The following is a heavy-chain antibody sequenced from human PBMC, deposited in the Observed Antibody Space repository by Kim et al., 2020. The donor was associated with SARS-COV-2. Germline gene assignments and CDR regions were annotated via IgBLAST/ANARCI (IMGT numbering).Heavy chain of an antibody. Sequence: GGSLRLSCAASGFTFRNHWMHWVRQAPGKGLVWVSRINYDGSSTTYADSVKGRFTISRDNAKNMVYLQLNSLRAEDTAVFYCTRDSAGLENWGQGTLDTVSS. CDR3: TRDSAGLEN. CDR2: INYDGSST. CDR1: GFTFRNHW. V-gene: IGHV3-74*01. J-gene: IGHJ1*01.